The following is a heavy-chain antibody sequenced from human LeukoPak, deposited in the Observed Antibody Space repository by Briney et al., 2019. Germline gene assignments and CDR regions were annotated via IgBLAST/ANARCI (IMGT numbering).Heavy chain of an antibody. Sequence: SETLSLTCAVSGGSISGSGYSWSWIRQPPGKGLEWIGYIYHSGSTYYNPSLKSRVTISLDRSKNQCSLKLSSVTAADTAVYYCARGGWWQAYFDYWGQGTLVTVSS. CDR2: IYHSGST. CDR1: GGSISGSGYS. D-gene: IGHD2-15*01. J-gene: IGHJ4*02. V-gene: IGHV4-30-2*01. CDR3: ARGGWWQAYFDY.